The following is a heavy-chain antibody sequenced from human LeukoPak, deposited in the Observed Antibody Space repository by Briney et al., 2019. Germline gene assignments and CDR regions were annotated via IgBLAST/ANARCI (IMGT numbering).Heavy chain of an antibody. D-gene: IGHD1-26*01. J-gene: IGHJ6*02. Sequence: GSLRLSCAASGFTFSSYSMNWVRQAPGKGLEWVSSISSSSSYIYYADSVKGRFTISRDNAKNSLYLQMNSLRAEDTALYYCAKDTLVGARYYGMDVWGQGTTVTVSS. CDR3: AKDTLVGARYYGMDV. V-gene: IGHV3-21*04. CDR2: ISSSSSYI. CDR1: GFTFSSYS.